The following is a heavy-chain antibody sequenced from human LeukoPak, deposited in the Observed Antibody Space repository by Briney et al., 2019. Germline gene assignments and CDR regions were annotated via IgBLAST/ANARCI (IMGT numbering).Heavy chain of an antibody. CDR3: ARVKATMVRGVILLSGPFDY. D-gene: IGHD3-10*01. Sequence: RSLRRSCAASGFTFNSYGMHWVRQAPGKGLEWVAVIWYDRSNKYYADSVKGRFTISRDNSKNTLYLQMNSLRAEDTAVYYCARVKATMVRGVILLSGPFDYWGQGTLVTVSS. CDR1: GFTFNSYG. V-gene: IGHV3-33*01. CDR2: IWYDRSNK. J-gene: IGHJ4*02.